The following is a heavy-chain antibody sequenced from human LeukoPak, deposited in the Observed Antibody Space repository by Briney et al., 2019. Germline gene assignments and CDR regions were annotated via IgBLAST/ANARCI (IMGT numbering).Heavy chain of an antibody. CDR2: TYYRSKWYN. CDR1: GDSVSSNSAA. J-gene: IGHJ4*02. Sequence: SQTLSLTCAISGDSVSSNSAAWNWIRQSPSRGLEWLGRTYYRSKWYNDYAVSVKSRITINPDTSKNQFSLQLNSVTPEDTAVYYCAKVAKYYYGPETYYFFEQWGQGTPVTASS. D-gene: IGHD3-10*01. CDR3: AKVAKYYYGPETYYFFEQ. V-gene: IGHV6-1*01.